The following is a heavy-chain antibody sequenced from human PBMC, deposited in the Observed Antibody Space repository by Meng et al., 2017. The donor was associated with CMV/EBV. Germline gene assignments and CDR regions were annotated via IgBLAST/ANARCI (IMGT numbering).Heavy chain of an antibody. CDR1: GFTVSSNY. CDR3: ARDHSGPLSH. J-gene: IGHJ4*02. D-gene: IGHD1-1*01. V-gene: IGHV3-66*01. CDR2: IYSGGST. Sequence: GELVEAGGGLVQPGGSLRLSCAASGFTVSSNYMSWVRQAPGKGLEWVSVIYSGGSTYYADSVKGRFTISRDNSKNTLYLQMNSLRAEDTAVYYCARDHSGPLSHWGQGTLVTVSS.